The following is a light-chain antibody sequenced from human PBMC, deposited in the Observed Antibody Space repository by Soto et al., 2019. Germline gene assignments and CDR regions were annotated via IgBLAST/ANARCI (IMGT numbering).Light chain of an antibody. CDR1: RSDVGAYNY. Sequence: QSALTQPASVSGSPGQSITISCTGTRSDVGAYNYVSWYQRHPGKGPKLLIYDVNSRPSGVSPRFSGSKSGNTASLTISGLQAEDEADYYCSSYTSSSTFVFGTGTKLTVL. J-gene: IGLJ1*01. CDR3: SSYTSSSTFV. V-gene: IGLV2-14*01. CDR2: DVN.